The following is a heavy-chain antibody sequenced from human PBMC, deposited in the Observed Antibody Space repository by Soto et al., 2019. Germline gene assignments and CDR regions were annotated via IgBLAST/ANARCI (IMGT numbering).Heavy chain of an antibody. J-gene: IGHJ5*02. D-gene: IGHD2-15*01. CDR1: GFTFSSYS. CDR3: ARDYPSDTVVVAATIRFDP. V-gene: IGHV3-21*01. Sequence: PGGSLRLSCAASGFTFSSYSMNWVRQAPGKGLEWVSSISSSSSYIYYADSVKGRFTISRDNAKNSLYLQMNSLRAEDTAVYYCARDYPSDTVVVAATIRFDPWGQGTLVTVS. CDR2: ISSSSSYI.